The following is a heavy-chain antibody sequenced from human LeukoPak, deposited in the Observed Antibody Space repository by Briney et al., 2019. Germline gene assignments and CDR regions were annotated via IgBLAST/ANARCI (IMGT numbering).Heavy chain of an antibody. Sequence: GGSLRLSPAASGFTPSSYAMSWVRQAPGEGGEWGSAICGSGARTYYADSLNGRLTISRDNSKNTLYLQMNSLRAEDTAVYYCAKDPEYYDILTPFDPWGQGTLVTVSS. CDR2: ICGSGART. CDR3: AKDPEYYDILTPFDP. CDR1: GFTPSSYA. D-gene: IGHD3-9*01. V-gene: IGHV3-23*01. J-gene: IGHJ5*02.